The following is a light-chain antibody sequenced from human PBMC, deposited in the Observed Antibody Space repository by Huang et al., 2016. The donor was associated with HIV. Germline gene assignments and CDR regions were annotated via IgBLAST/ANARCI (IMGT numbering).Light chain of an antibody. Sequence: DIQMTQSPSTLSASVGDGVTITCRASQSFTTWLAWYQQKPGKAPKLLIYDVSSLESGVPSRFSGSRSGTEFTLTISSLQPDDFATYYCQQYDGYPWTFGQGTKVEIK. CDR1: QSFTTW. CDR2: DVS. CDR3: QQYDGYPWT. V-gene: IGKV1-5*01. J-gene: IGKJ1*01.